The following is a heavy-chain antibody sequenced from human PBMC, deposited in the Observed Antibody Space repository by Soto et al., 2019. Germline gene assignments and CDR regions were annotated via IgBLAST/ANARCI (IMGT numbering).Heavy chain of an antibody. Sequence: TLSLTCAVSGGSIGSSNWWSWVRQPPGKGLEWIGEIYHSGSTNYNPSLKSRVTISVDKSKNQFSLKLSSVTAADTAVYYCARFPAASGSYPESSYYYYGMDVWGQGTTVTVSS. CDR2: IYHSGST. CDR1: GGSIGSSNW. J-gene: IGHJ6*02. CDR3: ARFPAASGSYPESSYYYYGMDV. V-gene: IGHV4-4*02. D-gene: IGHD3-10*01.